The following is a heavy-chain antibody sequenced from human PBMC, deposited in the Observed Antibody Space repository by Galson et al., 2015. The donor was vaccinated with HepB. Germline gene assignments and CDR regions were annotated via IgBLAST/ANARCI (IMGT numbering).Heavy chain of an antibody. CDR3: ARDRDTLGHLPVFYMYRMDV. J-gene: IGHJ6*02. Sequence: SVKVSCKASGYTFSNYGISWVRQAPGQGPEWVGWISGYNGDTKFAQKVQGRVTMTTDTFTSTAYMELTNLRSDDTAIYYCARDRDTLGHLPVFYMYRMDVWGQGTTVTVSS. D-gene: IGHD2-2*01. CDR2: ISGYNGDT. CDR1: GYTFSNYG. V-gene: IGHV1-18*04.